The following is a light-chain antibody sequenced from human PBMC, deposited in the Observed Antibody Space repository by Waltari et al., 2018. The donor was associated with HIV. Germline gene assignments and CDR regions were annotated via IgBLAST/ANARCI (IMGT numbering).Light chain of an antibody. Sequence: DIQMTQSPSSLSASVGARVTITCRARPGIGNNLNWYHHKPGKAPRLLIFGATSLQGGVPARFSGSGSGTEFTLTVSSLQPEDFATYYCQQSYSLPQTFGQGTNVEIK. V-gene: IGKV1-39*01. J-gene: IGKJ1*01. CDR3: QQSYSLPQT. CDR2: GAT. CDR1: PGIGNN.